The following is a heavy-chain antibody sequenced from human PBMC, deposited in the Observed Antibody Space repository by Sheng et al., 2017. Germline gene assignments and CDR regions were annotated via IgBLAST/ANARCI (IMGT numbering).Heavy chain of an antibody. CDR3: ARVPPTIFGEVYMDV. D-gene: IGHD3-3*01. CDR2: ISYDGSNK. V-gene: IGHV3-30-3*01. Sequence: QVQLVESGGGVVQPGRSLRLSCAASGFTFSSYAMHWVRQAPGKGLEWVAVISYDGSNKYYADSVKGRFTISRDNSKNTLYLQMNSLRAEDTAVYYCARVPPTIFGEVYMDVWGKGTTVTVSS. J-gene: IGHJ6*03. CDR1: GFTFSSYA.